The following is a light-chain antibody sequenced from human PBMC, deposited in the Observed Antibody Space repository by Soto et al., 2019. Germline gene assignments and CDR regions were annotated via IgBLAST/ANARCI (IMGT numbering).Light chain of an antibody. Sequence: EIVLTQSPATLSVSPGEGATLSCSASQSVSSKLAWYQQKPGQAPRLLIYGASSRATGIPDRFSGSGSGTDFTLTISRLEPEDFAVYYCQQYGSSPQWTFGQGTKVDIK. CDR1: QSVSSK. CDR2: GAS. CDR3: QQYGSSPQWT. V-gene: IGKV3-20*01. J-gene: IGKJ1*01.